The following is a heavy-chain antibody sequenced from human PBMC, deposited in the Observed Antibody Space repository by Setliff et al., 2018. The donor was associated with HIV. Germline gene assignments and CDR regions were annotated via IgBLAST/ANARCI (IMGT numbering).Heavy chain of an antibody. CDR1: GFTFSDYS. D-gene: IGHD6-25*01. J-gene: IGHJ4*02. CDR3: TRTSRAAY. V-gene: IGHV3-48*01. Sequence: PGGSLRLSCVASGFTFSDYSMNWVRQAPGKGLEWVSYINNISSTISYADSVKGRSTLSRDNAKSSLYLQMNSLRAEDTAVYYCTRTSRAAYWGRGTLVTVSS. CDR2: INNISSTI.